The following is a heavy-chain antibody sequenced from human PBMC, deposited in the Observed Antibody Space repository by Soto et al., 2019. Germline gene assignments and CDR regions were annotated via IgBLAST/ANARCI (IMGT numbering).Heavy chain of an antibody. CDR2: ITSDTNTI. Sequence: PGGSLRLSCAASGFPFSIYSMNWVRQAPGKGLEWFSYITSDTNTIKYADSVKGRFTISRDNSKNTLYLQMNSLRAEDTAVYYCARDSSSWQNFDYWGQGTLVTVSS. D-gene: IGHD6-13*01. V-gene: IGHV3-48*01. CDR1: GFPFSIYS. CDR3: ARDSSSWQNFDY. J-gene: IGHJ4*02.